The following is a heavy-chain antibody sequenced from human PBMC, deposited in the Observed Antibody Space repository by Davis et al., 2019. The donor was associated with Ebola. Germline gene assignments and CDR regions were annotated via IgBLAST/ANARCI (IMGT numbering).Heavy chain of an antibody. J-gene: IGHJ3*02. D-gene: IGHD3-3*01. CDR3: ARDRVVYAFYS. CDR2: ISAYNGST. CDR1: ADTITSNG. Sequence: AAAMMFCSAAADTITSNGISRVRPAAGQGVEWMGWISAYNGSTNYAQKLQGRVTMTTDTSTSTAYMELRSLRSDDTSVHYCARDRVVYAFYSWGQGTMVTVSS. V-gene: IGHV1-18*04.